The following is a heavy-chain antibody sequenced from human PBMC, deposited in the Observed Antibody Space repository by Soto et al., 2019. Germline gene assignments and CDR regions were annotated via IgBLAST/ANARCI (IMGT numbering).Heavy chain of an antibody. CDR2: IYYDGNT. D-gene: IGHD3-10*02. V-gene: IGHV4-39*01. CDR1: GDSISRNSHY. Sequence: PSETLSLTCTVSGDSISRNSHYCGWIRQPPGKGLVSIANIYYDGNTYYNPSLKSRVTISLDTSQNLFSLRLNSVTAADTAVDFCVRSGIEPRMFRYPFDFRGLVTLVTV. CDR3: VRSGIEPRMFRYPFDF. J-gene: IGHJ4*02.